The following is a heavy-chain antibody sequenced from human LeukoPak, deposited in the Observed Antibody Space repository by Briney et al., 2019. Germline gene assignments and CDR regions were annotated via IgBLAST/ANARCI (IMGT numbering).Heavy chain of an antibody. Sequence: NSSETLSLTCTVSGASISSYCWSWIRQPRGKGLEWIGYIYDSGSTKYNPSLKSRVTMSVDTSKNQFSLKLTSVTAADTAVYYCARDHGPLDYYYYMDVWGKGTTVTVSS. V-gene: IGHV4-59*01. CDR1: GASISSYC. CDR3: ARDHGPLDYYYYMDV. D-gene: IGHD5-24*01. CDR2: IYDSGST. J-gene: IGHJ6*03.